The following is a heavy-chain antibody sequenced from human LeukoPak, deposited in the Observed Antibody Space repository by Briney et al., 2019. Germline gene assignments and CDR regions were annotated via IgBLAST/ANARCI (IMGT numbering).Heavy chain of an antibody. D-gene: IGHD2-2*01. CDR3: ARRVRDCSSTSCYLLIDY. J-gene: IGHJ4*02. CDR2: INPNSGGT. Sequence: ASVKVSCKASGYTFTGYYMHWVRQAPGQGLEWMGWINPNSGGTNYAQKFQGRVTMTRDTSISTAYMELSRLRSDDTAVYYCARRVRDCSSTSCYLLIDYWGQGTLVTVSS. V-gene: IGHV1-2*02. CDR1: GYTFTGYY.